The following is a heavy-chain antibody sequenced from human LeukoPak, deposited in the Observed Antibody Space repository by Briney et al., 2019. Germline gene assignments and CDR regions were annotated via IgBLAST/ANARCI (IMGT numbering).Heavy chain of an antibody. D-gene: IGHD3-16*01. V-gene: IGHV3-30-3*01. Sequence: GRSQRLSCAASGFAFSSYAMHWVRQAPGKGLEWVAVISYDGSNKYYADSVKGRFTISRDNSKNTLYLQMNSLRAEDTAVYDCARSGGLLDAFDIWGQGTMVTISS. CDR1: GFAFSSYA. CDR2: ISYDGSNK. CDR3: ARSGGLLDAFDI. J-gene: IGHJ3*02.